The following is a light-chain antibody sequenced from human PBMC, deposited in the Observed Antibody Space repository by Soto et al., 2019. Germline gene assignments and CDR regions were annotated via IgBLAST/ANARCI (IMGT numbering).Light chain of an antibody. V-gene: IGKV3-15*01. CDR2: GAS. Sequence: EIVLTQSPGTLSLSPGERATLSCRASQSVTSTYLGWYQQKPGQAPRLLIYGASSRATGIPARFSGWGSGTEFTLTISSLQSEDFAVYYCQQYNNWPRFGQGTKVEIK. CDR3: QQYNNWPR. CDR1: QSVTSTY. J-gene: IGKJ1*01.